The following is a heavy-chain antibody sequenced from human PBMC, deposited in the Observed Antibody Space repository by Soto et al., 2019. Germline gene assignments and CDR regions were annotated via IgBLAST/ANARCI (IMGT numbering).Heavy chain of an antibody. Sequence: QEQMVESGGGVVQPGRSLRLSCAASGFTFSSYGMHWFRQVPGKGLEWVAVIWNDGSKKYYTDSVKGRFTISRDKSKNTLYLQMSSLRAEDTAVYYCVREGRYGWKFDYWGQGTLVTVSS. V-gene: IGHV3-33*01. CDR1: GFTFSSYG. D-gene: IGHD2-8*02. J-gene: IGHJ4*02. CDR2: IWNDGSKK. CDR3: VREGRYGWKFDY.